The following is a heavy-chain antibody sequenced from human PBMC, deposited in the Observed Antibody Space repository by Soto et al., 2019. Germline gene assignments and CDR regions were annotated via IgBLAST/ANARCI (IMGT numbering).Heavy chain of an antibody. CDR2: TSYDGNNE. CDR3: AKDKGVFNWATSYFDY. CDR1: GFTFSNYA. J-gene: IGHJ4*02. D-gene: IGHD1-1*01. Sequence: PGGSLGLSCAASGFTFSNYAMHWVRQAPGKGLEWVALTSYDGNNEYYTDSVKGRFTISRDNSKNTLFLQMNSPRPEDTAVYYCAKDKGVFNWATSYFDYWGQGALVTLSS. V-gene: IGHV3-30*18.